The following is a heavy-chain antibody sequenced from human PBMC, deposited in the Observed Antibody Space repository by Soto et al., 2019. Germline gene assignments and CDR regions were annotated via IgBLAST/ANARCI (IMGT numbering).Heavy chain of an antibody. D-gene: IGHD3-22*01. CDR2: IGTAGDT. J-gene: IGHJ6*02. V-gene: IGHV3-13*01. CDR3: ARDRGRGRGYYYDYYYGMDV. Sequence: EVQLVESGGGLVQPGGSLRLSCAASGFTFSSYDMHWVRQATGKGLEWVSAIGTAGDTYYPGSVKGRFTISRENAKNSLYLQMNSLRAGDTAVYYCARDRGRGRGYYYDYYYGMDVWGQWTTVTVSS. CDR1: GFTFSSYD.